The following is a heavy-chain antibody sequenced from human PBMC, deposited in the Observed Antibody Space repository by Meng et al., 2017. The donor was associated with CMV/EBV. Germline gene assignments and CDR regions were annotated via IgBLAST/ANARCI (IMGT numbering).Heavy chain of an antibody. CDR3: AREGYDFWSGSPPRGWFDP. D-gene: IGHD3-3*01. CDR2: IYYSGST. J-gene: IGHJ5*02. Sequence: SETLSLTCTVSGGSISSSSYYWGWIRQPPGKGLEWIGSIYYSGSTYYNPSLKSRVTISVDTSKNQFSLKLSSVTAADTAVYYCAREGYDFWSGSPPRGWFDPWGQGTLVTVSS. CDR1: GGSISSSSYY. V-gene: IGHV4-39*07.